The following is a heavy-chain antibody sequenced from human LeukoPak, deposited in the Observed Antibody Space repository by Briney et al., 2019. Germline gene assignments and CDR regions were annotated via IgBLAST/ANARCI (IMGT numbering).Heavy chain of an antibody. CDR3: ARDVTYGFGEFHFDY. V-gene: IGHV4-38-2*02. D-gene: IGHD3-10*01. Sequence: SETLSLTCTVSGYSISTGYYWGWIRQPPGKGLEWIGSIYHSGSPYYNPSLKSRVTISVDTSKNQFSLKLSSVTAADTAVYYCARDVTYGFGEFHFDYWGQGTLVTVSS. J-gene: IGHJ4*02. CDR2: IYHSGSP. CDR1: GYSISTGYY.